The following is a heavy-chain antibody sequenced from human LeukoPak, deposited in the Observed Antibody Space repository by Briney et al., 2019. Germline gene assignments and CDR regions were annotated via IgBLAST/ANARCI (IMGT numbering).Heavy chain of an antibody. J-gene: IGHJ4*02. Sequence: PSETLSLTCTVSGGSISSSDYYWGWIRQPPGKGLEWIGNRYYSGNTYYNPSLKSRVTISVDTSKSQFSLKVSSVTAADTAVYYCARRVFGSGRHDYWGQGTLVTVSS. V-gene: IGHV4-39*01. D-gene: IGHD3-10*01. CDR3: ARRVFGSGRHDY. CDR2: RYYSGNT. CDR1: GGSISSSDYY.